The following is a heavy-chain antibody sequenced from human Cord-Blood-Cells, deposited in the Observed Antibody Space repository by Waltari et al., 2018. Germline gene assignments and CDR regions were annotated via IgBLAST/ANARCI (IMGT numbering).Heavy chain of an antibody. D-gene: IGHD3-3*01. CDR2: IYTSGST. Sequence: QVQLQESGPGLVKPSETLSLTCTVSGGSISSYYRSWIRQPAGKGLEWIGRIYTSGSTNYNPSLKSRVTMSVDTSKNQFSLKLSSVTAADTAVYYCARDDYDFWSGYYWFDPWGQGTLVTVSS. J-gene: IGHJ5*02. CDR1: GGSISSYY. CDR3: ARDDYDFWSGYYWFDP. V-gene: IGHV4-4*07.